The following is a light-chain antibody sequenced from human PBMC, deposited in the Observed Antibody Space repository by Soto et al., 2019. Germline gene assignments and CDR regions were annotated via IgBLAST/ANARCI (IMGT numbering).Light chain of an antibody. CDR3: LQDNNYPLT. Sequence: AIQMAQSPSSLSASVGDRVTITCRASQGIGNDEGWFQQKPGKAHKLLIYAAATLPSGVPSSFIGSRSGTDFTLTINSLQPEDFATYYFLQDNNYPLTFGGGTKVEIK. J-gene: IGKJ4*01. CDR2: AAA. V-gene: IGKV1-6*02. CDR1: QGIGND.